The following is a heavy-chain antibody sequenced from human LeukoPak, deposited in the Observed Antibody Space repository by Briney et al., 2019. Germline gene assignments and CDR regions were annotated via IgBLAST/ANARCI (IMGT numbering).Heavy chain of an antibody. CDR1: GVSFNIYG. Sequence: GGSLRLSCAASGVSFNIYGMTWVRRAPGNGLEWVATIGNSGTYIHYGDSVKGRFTIYRDTAKSSLYLQMNSLRVEDTAIYYCTRDGVAWSRDYWGQGTLVTVSS. V-gene: IGHV3-21*01. CDR3: TRDGVAWSRDY. CDR2: IGNSGTYI. D-gene: IGHD2-8*01. J-gene: IGHJ4*02.